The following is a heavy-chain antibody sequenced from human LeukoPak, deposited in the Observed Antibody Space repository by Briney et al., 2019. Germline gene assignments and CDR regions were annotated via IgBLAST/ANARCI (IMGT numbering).Heavy chain of an antibody. V-gene: IGHV1-8*01. CDR1: GYTFTSYD. CDR3: ARPRSGYYFDY. J-gene: IGHJ4*02. CDR2: MNPNSGNT. Sequence: ASVTVSCKASGYTFTSYDINWVRQATGQGLEWMGWMNPNSGNTGYAQKFQGRVTMTRNTSISTAYMQLSSLRSEDTAVYYCARPRSGYYFDYWGQGTLVTVSS. D-gene: IGHD3-10*01.